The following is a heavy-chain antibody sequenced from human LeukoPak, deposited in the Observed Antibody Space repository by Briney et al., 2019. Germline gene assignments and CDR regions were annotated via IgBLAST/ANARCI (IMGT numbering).Heavy chain of an antibody. CDR3: TRGLVV. V-gene: IGHV3-48*02. Sequence: PGGSLRLSCAASGFTFSEFDMNWDRQAPGKGLEWVSDISSGGTTIFYADSVKGRFTISRDNAKNSLYLQMNSLRDEDTAIYYCTRGLVVWGQGALVTVSS. CDR1: GFTFSEFD. D-gene: IGHD2-2*01. J-gene: IGHJ4*02. CDR2: ISSGGTTI.